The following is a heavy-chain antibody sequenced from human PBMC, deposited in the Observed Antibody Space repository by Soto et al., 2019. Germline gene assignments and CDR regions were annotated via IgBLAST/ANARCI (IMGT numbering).Heavy chain of an antibody. CDR2: IFSNDEK. D-gene: IGHD6-13*01. J-gene: IGHJ1*01. V-gene: IGHV2-26*01. Sequence: QVTLKESGPVLVKPPDTLTLPCTVSGFSLSNAKLVLSCLRNPPGKALEWLAHIFSNDEKSYSTSLKSRLTISKDTSKSQVVLTMTNMDPVDTATYYCARTSSSWYRGAEYFQHWGQGTLVTVSS. CDR3: ARTSSSWYRGAEYFQH. CDR1: GFSLSNAKLV.